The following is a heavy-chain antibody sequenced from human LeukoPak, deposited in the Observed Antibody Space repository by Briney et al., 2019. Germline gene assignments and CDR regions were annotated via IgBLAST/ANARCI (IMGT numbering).Heavy chain of an antibody. D-gene: IGHD3-22*01. V-gene: IGHV1-8*01. CDR2: MNPNSGNT. CDR3: ARGSQVRLLVYYYYYYYMDV. Sequence: GASVTASFKASGYTFTSYDINWVRQATGQGLEWMGWMNPNSGNTGYAQKFQGRVTMTRNTSISTAYMELSSLRSEDTAVYYCARGSQVRLLVYYYYYYYMDVWGKGTTVTISS. J-gene: IGHJ6*03. CDR1: GYTFTSYD.